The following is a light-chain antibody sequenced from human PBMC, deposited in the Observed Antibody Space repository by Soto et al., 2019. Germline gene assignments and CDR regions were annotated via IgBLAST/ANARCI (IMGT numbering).Light chain of an antibody. V-gene: IGKV1-27*01. CDR2: GAS. CDR1: QSISNY. J-gene: IGKJ3*01. Sequence: DIQMTQSPSSLSAYLGDRVTITCRASQSISNYLAWYQQKPGRLPKLLLFGASTLQSGVPARFSGSGSGTLFTLTINGLLPEDFATYYCQKYDRAPFTFGPGTKVDFK. CDR3: QKYDRAPFT.